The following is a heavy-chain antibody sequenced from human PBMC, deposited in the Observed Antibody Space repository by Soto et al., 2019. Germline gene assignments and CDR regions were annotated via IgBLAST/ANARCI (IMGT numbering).Heavy chain of an antibody. CDR1: GFTFSSYG. CDR2: ISYDGSNK. V-gene: IGHV3-30*18. Sequence: QVQLVESGGGVVQPGRSLRLSCAASGFTFSSYGMHWVRQAPGKGLEWVAVISYDGSNKYYADSVKGRFTISRDNSKNTLYMQMNSLRAEDTAVYYCAKEPLTYSLYWYFDLWGRGTLVTVSS. J-gene: IGHJ2*01. D-gene: IGHD2-15*01. CDR3: AKEPLTYSLYWYFDL.